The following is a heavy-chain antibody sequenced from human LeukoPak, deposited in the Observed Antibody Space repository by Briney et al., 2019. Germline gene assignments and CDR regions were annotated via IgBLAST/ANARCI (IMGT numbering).Heavy chain of an antibody. CDR3: AAGLYCTSTSCYYGMDV. Sequence: SETLSLTCTVSGGSISSYYWSWTRQPPGKGLEWIGYIYYSGSTNYNPSLKSRVTISVDTSKNQFSLKLSSVTAADTAVYYCAAGLYCTSTSCYYGMDVWGQGTTVTVSS. D-gene: IGHD2-2*01. CDR2: IYYSGST. CDR1: GGSISSYY. V-gene: IGHV4-59*01. J-gene: IGHJ6*02.